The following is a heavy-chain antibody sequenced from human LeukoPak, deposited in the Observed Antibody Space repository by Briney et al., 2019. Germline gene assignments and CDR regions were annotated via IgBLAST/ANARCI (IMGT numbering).Heavy chain of an antibody. CDR1: GFTFSSYG. CDR3: ANLRGYNPPSNY. D-gene: IGHD5-18*01. CDR2: ITGSGGST. Sequence: GGSLRLSCAASGFTFSSYGMTWVRQAPGKGLEWVSAITGSGGSTYYADSVKGRFTISRDNSKNTLYLQMNGLRAEDTAVYYCANLRGYNPPSNYWGQGTLVTVSS. V-gene: IGHV3-23*01. J-gene: IGHJ4*02.